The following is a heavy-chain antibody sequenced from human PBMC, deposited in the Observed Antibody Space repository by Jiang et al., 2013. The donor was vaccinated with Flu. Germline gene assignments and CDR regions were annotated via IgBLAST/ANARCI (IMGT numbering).Heavy chain of an antibody. J-gene: IGHJ3*02. CDR1: GYTFTGYY. CDR3: ARSYSGSYEHGDAFDI. CDR2: INPNSGGT. V-gene: IGHV1-2*04. D-gene: IGHD1-26*01. Sequence: SGAEVKKPGASVKVSCKASGYTFTGYYMHWVRQAPGQGLEWMGWINPNSGGTNYAQKFQGWVTMTRDTSISTAYMELSRLRSDDTAVYYCARSYSGSYEHGDAFDIWGQGTMVTVSS.